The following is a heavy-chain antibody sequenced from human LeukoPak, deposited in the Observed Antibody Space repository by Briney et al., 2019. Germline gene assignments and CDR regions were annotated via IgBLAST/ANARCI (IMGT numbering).Heavy chain of an antibody. CDR3: AKIGVGYYYFDY. D-gene: IGHD3-3*01. CDR2: ISGSGGST. J-gene: IGHJ4*02. CDR1: GFIFGDYA. Sequence: GGSLRLSCTASGFIFGDYAMSWVRQAPGKGLEWVSAISGSGGSTYYADSVKGRFTISRDNSKNTLYLQMNSLRAEDTAVYYCAKIGVGYYYFDYWGQGTLVTVSS. V-gene: IGHV3-23*01.